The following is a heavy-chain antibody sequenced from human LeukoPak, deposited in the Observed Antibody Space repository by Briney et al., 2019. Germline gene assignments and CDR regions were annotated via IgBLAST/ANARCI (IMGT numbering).Heavy chain of an antibody. CDR1: GFTFSSYW. CDR3: ARADYGDYSGGDY. D-gene: IGHD4-17*01. V-gene: IGHV3-74*01. Sequence: GGSLRLSCAASGFTFSSYWMHWVRQVPGKGLVWVSRINSDGSSTSYADSVKGRFTISRDNAKNTLYLQMNSLRAEDTAVYYCARADYGDYSGGDYWGQGTLVTVSS. J-gene: IGHJ4*02. CDR2: INSDGSST.